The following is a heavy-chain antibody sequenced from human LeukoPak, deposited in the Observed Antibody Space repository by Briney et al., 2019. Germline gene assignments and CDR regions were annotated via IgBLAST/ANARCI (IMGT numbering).Heavy chain of an antibody. CDR2: MSPNSGNT. J-gene: IGHJ4*02. CDR3: ARGTPSGWYGTAY. CDR1: GYTFTSYD. Sequence: PSVKVSCKASGYTFTSYDITWVRQATGQGLECMGWMSPNSGNTGYAQKFQGRVTMTRNTSISTAYMELSSLSSEDTAVYYCARGTPSGWYGTAYWGQGTLVTVSS. D-gene: IGHD6-19*01. V-gene: IGHV1-8*01.